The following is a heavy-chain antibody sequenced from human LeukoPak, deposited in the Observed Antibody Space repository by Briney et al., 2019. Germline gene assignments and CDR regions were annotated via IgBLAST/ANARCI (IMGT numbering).Heavy chain of an antibody. V-gene: IGHV3-66*02. Sequence: GGSLRLSCAASGFTVSSNYMSWVRQAPGKGLEWVSVIYSDGSTYYADSVKGRFTISRDNSKNRLYLQMNSLRAEDTAVYYCAKEFSGYLASFEYWGQGTLVTVSS. J-gene: IGHJ4*02. D-gene: IGHD3-22*01. CDR2: IYSDGST. CDR3: AKEFSGYLASFEY. CDR1: GFTVSSNY.